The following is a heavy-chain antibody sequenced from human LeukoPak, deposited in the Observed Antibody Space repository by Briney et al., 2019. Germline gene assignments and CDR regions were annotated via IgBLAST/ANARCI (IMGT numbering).Heavy chain of an antibody. D-gene: IGHD6-13*01. CDR3: ARDLGEGSSPARGWFDP. CDR1: GYTFTSYA. CDR2: INAGNGNT. V-gene: IGHV1-3*01. Sequence: ASVKVSCTASGYTFTSYAMHWVRQAPGQRLEWMGWINAGNGNTKYSQKFQGRVTITRDTSASTAYMELSSLRSEDTAVYYCARDLGEGSSPARGWFDPWGQGTLVTVSS. J-gene: IGHJ5*02.